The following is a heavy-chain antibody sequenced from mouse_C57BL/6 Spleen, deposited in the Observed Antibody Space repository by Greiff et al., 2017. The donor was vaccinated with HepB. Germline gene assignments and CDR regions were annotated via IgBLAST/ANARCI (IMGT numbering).Heavy chain of an antibody. D-gene: IGHD1-1*01. CDR1: GFTFSSYG. V-gene: IGHV5-6*02. Sequence: DVMLVESGGDLVKPGGSLKLSCAASGFTFSSYGMSWVRQTPDKRLEWVATISSGGSYTYYPDSVKGRFTISRDNAKNTLYLQMSSLKSEDTAMYYCANYYGSSLHWYFDVWGTGTTVTVSS. CDR3: ANYYGSSLHWYFDV. CDR2: ISSGGSYT. J-gene: IGHJ1*03.